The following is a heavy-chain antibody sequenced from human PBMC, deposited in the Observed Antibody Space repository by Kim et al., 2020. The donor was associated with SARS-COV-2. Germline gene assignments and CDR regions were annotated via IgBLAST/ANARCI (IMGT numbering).Heavy chain of an antibody. CDR1: GASISSNDYY. Sequence: SETLSLTCTVSGASISSNDYYWAWIRQAPGKGLEWIGTIYYTGSTYYNPSLKSRVTMSIDTSKNQFSLNLTSVTATDTALFYYARHPTRFLWFGVLGDF. D-gene: IGHD3-10*01. V-gene: IGHV4-39*01. CDR2: IYYTGST. CDR3: ARHPTRFLWFGVLGDF. J-gene: IGHJ4*01.